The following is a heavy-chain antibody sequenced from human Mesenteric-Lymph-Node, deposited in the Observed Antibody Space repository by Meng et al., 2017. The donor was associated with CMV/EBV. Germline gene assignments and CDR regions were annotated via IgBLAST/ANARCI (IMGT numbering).Heavy chain of an antibody. D-gene: IGHD2/OR15-2a*01. CDR1: GFTVRTHW. Sequence: EVQLVESXXXXVXXGGSLRLACDVSGFTVRTHWMHWVRQVPGKGLEWLSRIDNDDGRSTSYADSVKGRFTISRDNAKNTLYLEMNSLRVEDTAVYYCARGVAEYLGWEMGHWGQGTLVTVSS. CDR3: ARGVAEYLGWEMGH. J-gene: IGHJ4*02. V-gene: IGHV3-74*01. CDR2: IDNDDGRST.